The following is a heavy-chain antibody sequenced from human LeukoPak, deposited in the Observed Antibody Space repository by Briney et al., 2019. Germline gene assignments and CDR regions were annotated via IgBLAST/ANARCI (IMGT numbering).Heavy chain of an antibody. V-gene: IGHV4-34*01. Sequence: NPSKTLSLTCAVYGGSFSGYYWSWIRQPPGKGLEWIGEINHSGGTNYNPSLKSRVTISVDTSKNQFSLKLSSVTAADTAVYYCARGSVALDYWGQGTLVTVSS. D-gene: IGHD5/OR15-5a*01. CDR3: ARGSVALDY. CDR1: GGSFSGYY. J-gene: IGHJ4*02. CDR2: INHSGGT.